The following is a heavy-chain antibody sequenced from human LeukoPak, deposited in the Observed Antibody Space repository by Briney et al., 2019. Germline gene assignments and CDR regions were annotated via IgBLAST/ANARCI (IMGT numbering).Heavy chain of an antibody. CDR2: ISSSGSTI. CDR1: GSTFSSYE. J-gene: IGHJ5*02. D-gene: IGHD2-2*01. V-gene: IGHV3-48*03. CDR3: ARRGWLGYCSSTSCPRWFDP. Sequence: GGSLRLSCAASGSTFSSYEMNWVRQAPGKGLEWVSYISSSGSTIYYADSVKGRFTISRDNAKNSLYLQMNSLRAEDTAVYYCARRGWLGYCSSTSCPRWFDPWGQGTLVTVSS.